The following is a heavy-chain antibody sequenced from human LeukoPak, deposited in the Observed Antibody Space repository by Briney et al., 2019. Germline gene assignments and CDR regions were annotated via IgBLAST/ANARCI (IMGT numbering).Heavy chain of an antibody. CDR2: IYYNGGT. CDR1: GSSISSSSYY. D-gene: IGHD4-17*01. J-gene: IGHJ3*02. Sequence: SETLSLTCTVSGSSISSSSYYWGWIRQPPGKGLEWIGNIYYNGGTYYNPSLKSRVTISVDTSKNQFSLKLSSVTAADTAVYYCASLMTTVTTPAFDIWGQGTMVTVSS. V-gene: IGHV4-39*01. CDR3: ASLMTTVTTPAFDI.